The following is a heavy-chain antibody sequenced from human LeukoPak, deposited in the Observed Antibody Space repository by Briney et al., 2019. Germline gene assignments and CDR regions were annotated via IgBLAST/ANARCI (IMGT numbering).Heavy chain of an antibody. D-gene: IGHD6-19*01. CDR2: VSYSGST. J-gene: IGHJ4*02. Sequence: SETLSLTCTVSGGSISSYYWSWIRQPPGKGLKWIGYVSYSGSTNYNPSLKSRLTISIDTSETQFSLKMTSVTAADTAVYYCASQGSDSGWFYFWGQGTLVTVSS. CDR1: GGSISSYY. V-gene: IGHV4-59*08. CDR3: ASQGSDSGWFYF.